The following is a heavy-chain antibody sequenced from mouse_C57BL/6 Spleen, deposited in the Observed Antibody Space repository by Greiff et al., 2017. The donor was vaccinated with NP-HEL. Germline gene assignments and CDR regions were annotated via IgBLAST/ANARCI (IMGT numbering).Heavy chain of an antibody. CDR3: ARKDYDYFDY. D-gene: IGHD1-1*01. J-gene: IGHJ2*01. CDR1: GYTFTSYW. V-gene: IGHV1-64*01. Sequence: QVQLQQSGAELVKPGASVKLSCKASGYTFTSYWMHWVKQRPGQGLEWIGMIHPNSGSTNYNEKFKSKATLTVDKSSSTAYMQLSSLTSEDSAVYYCARKDYDYFDYWGQGTTLTVSS. CDR2: IHPNSGST.